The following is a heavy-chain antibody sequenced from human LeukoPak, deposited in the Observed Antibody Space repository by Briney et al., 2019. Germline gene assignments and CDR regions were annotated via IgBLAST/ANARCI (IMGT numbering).Heavy chain of an antibody. D-gene: IGHD1-26*01. J-gene: IGHJ3*02. CDR3: AREEGLSGTYYDAFDI. V-gene: IGHV1-46*04. Sequence: ASVKVSCKASGYRFSSSYMHRVRQAPGQGLEWMGIINPSGGTTTYAQKLQGRVTMTWDMSTATAYMDLSSLTSEDTAIYYCAREEGLSGTYYDAFDIWGQGTMVTVSS. CDR1: GYRFSSSY. CDR2: INPSGGTT.